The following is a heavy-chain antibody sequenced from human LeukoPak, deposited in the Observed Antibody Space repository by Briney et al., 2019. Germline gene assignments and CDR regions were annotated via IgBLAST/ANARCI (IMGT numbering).Heavy chain of an antibody. CDR2: IIPILGIA. J-gene: IGHJ4*02. V-gene: IGHV1-69*04. D-gene: IGHD3-10*01. Sequence: ASVKVSCKASGGTFGSYAISWVRQAPGQGLEWMGRIIPILGIANYAQKFQGRVTITADKSTSTAYMELSSLRSEDTAVYYCARSMVRGHFDYWGQGTLVTVSS. CDR3: ARSMVRGHFDY. CDR1: GGTFGSYA.